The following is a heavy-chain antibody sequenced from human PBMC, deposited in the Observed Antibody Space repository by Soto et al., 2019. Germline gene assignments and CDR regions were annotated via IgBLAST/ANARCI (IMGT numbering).Heavy chain of an antibody. Sequence: SETLSLTCTVSGGSISSYYWSWIRQPPGKGLEWIGYIYYSGSTNYNPSLKSRVTISVDTSKNQFSLKLSSVTAADTAVYYCAREVGEIAADYYYYYYMDVWGKGTTVTVSS. CDR3: AREVGEIAADYYYYYYMDV. J-gene: IGHJ6*03. D-gene: IGHD6-13*01. CDR1: GGSISSYY. V-gene: IGHV4-59*01. CDR2: IYYSGST.